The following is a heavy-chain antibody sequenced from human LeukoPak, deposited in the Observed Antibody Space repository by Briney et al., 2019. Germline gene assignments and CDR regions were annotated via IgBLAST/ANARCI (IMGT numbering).Heavy chain of an antibody. CDR1: GFTLSDYY. J-gene: IGHJ6*03. V-gene: IGHV3-11*01. CDR2: IDVRGDTI. D-gene: IGHD1-1*01. CDR3: AREDNVWNLLYNYYMDV. Sequence: GGSLRLSCAASGFTLSDYYMTWIRQAPGKGLEWVAYIDVRGDTILYADSVKGRFTISRDSAKNSLYLQMNSLRAEDTAVYYCAREDNVWNLLYNYYMDVWGKGTTVTVSS.